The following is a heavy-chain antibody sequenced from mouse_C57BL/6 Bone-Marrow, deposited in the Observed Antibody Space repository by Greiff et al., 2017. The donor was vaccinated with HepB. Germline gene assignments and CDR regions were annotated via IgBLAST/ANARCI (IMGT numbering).Heavy chain of an antibody. J-gene: IGHJ2*01. CDR2: IDPSDSYT. V-gene: IGHV1-69*01. Sequence: QVQLQQPGAELVMPGASVKLSCKASGYTFTSYWMHWVKQRPGQGLEWIGEIDPSDSYTTYNQKFKDKCTFTVDKSSSTAYMQLSSLTSEDSADYDSARERDSSGPLDYWGKGTTLTVSS. D-gene: IGHD3-2*02. CDR1: GYTFTSYW. CDR3: ARERDSSGPLDY.